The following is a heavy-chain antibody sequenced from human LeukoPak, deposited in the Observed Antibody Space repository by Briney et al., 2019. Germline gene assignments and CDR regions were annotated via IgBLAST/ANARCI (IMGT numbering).Heavy chain of an antibody. Sequence: PGGSLRLYCAASGFTFSSYAMSWVRQAPGKGLEWVSAISGSGGSTYYADSVKGRFTISRDNSKNTLYLQMNSLRAEDTAVYYCAKDYDQEDYGMDVWGQGTTVTVSS. V-gene: IGHV3-23*01. CDR1: GFTFSSYA. CDR2: ISGSGGST. CDR3: AKDYDQEDYGMDV. D-gene: IGHD3-3*01. J-gene: IGHJ6*02.